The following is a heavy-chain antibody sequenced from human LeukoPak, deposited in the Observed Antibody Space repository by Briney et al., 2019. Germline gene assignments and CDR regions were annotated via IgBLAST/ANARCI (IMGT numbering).Heavy chain of an antibody. J-gene: IGHJ6*02. CDR2: ISSSGSTI. V-gene: IGHV3-48*03. CDR3: ARESGMDV. Sequence: GGSLRLSCAASGFTFSSYEMNWVRQAPGKGLEWVSYISSSGSTIYYADSVKGRFTTSRDNAKNSLYLQMNSLSVEDTAAYYCARESGMDVWGQGTTVTVSS. CDR1: GFTFSSYE.